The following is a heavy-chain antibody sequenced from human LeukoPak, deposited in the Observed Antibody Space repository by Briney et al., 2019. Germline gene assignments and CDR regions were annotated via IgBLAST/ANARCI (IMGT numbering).Heavy chain of an antibody. CDR3: ARVLIFGVVTTYDGLDI. CDR1: GGSVSNSSYY. D-gene: IGHD3-3*01. Sequence: SETLSLTCTVSGGSVSNSSYYWGWIRQPPGKGLEWIGSMYYSGSTYYNPSLKSRVTISVDTSKNQISLKLSSVTAADTAVYYCARVLIFGVVTTYDGLDIWGQGTKVTVSS. V-gene: IGHV4-39*01. CDR2: MYYSGST. J-gene: IGHJ3*02.